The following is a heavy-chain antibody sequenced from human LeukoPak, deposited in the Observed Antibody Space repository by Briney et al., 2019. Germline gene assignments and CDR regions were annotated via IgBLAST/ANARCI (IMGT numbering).Heavy chain of an antibody. V-gene: IGHV1-2*02. D-gene: IGHD3-22*01. CDR3: ARGPPTRVVVITTGDFDY. J-gene: IGHJ4*02. CDR1: GYTFTGYY. Sequence: ASVKVSCKASGYTFTGYYIHWVRQAPGQGLEWMGWINPNSGVTKFAQKFRGRVTVTRDTSISTAYMEMRRLRPDDRAVYFCARGPPTRVVVITTGDFDYWGQGTLVTVSS. CDR2: INPNSGVT.